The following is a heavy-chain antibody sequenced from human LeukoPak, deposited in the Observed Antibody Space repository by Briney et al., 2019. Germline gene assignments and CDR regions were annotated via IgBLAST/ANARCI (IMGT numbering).Heavy chain of an antibody. CDR1: GGSISSYY. CDR2: IYYSGST. V-gene: IGHV4-59*01. CDR3: ARDATNCSGGSCYSSLYYYYYMDV. J-gene: IGHJ6*03. Sequence: SETLSLTCTVSGGSISSYYWSWIRQPPGTGLEWIGYIYYSGSTKYNPSLKSRVTISVDTSKNQFSLKLSSVTAADTAVYYCARDATNCSGGSCYSSLYYYYYMDVWGKGTTVTVSS. D-gene: IGHD2-15*01.